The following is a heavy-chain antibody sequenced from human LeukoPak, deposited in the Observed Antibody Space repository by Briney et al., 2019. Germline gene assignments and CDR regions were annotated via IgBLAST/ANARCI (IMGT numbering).Heavy chain of an antibody. Sequence: SETLSLTCTVSGGSISSYYWSWIRQPPGKGLEWIGYIYYSGSTNYNPSLKSRVTISVDTSKNQFSLKLSSVTAADTAVYYCARASFYYNGSGYYYYMDVWGKGTTVTVSS. V-gene: IGHV4-59*01. J-gene: IGHJ6*03. CDR1: GGSISSYY. CDR3: ARASFYYNGSGYYYYMDV. D-gene: IGHD3-10*01. CDR2: IYYSGST.